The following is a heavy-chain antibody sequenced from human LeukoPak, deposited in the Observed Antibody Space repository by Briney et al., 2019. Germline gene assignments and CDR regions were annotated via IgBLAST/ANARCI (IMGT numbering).Heavy chain of an antibody. CDR2: INPNGGST. CDR1: GYTFTSYS. V-gene: IGHV1-46*01. J-gene: IGHJ4*02. D-gene: IGHD3-10*01. Sequence: ASVKVSCKASGYTFTSYSMHWVRQAPGQGLEWMGIINPNGGSTIYAQKFQGRVTMTRDTSTSTVYMDLTSLRSEDTAVYYCARGGMVRDRRHFQFDHWGQGTLVTVSS. CDR3: ARGGMVRDRRHFQFDH.